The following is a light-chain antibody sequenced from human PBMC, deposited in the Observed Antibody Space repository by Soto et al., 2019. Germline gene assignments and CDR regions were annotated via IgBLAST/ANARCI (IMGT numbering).Light chain of an antibody. CDR2: AAS. Sequence: DIQMTQSPSSLSASVGDRVPITCRASQSISSYLNWYQQKPGKAPKLLIYAASSLQSGVPSRFSGSGSGTDFTLTISSLQPEDFATYYCQQSYSTPWTFGQGTKV. J-gene: IGKJ1*01. CDR1: QSISSY. V-gene: IGKV1-39*01. CDR3: QQSYSTPWT.